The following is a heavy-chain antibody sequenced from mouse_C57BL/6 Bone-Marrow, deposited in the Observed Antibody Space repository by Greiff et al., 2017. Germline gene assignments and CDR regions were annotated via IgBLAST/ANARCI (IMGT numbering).Heavy chain of an antibody. J-gene: IGHJ4*01. CDR1: GFTFSDYY. CDR3: ANPYDSNYDDMDY. V-gene: IGHV5-12*01. CDR2: ISNGGGST. Sequence: EVMLVESGGGLVQPGGSLKLSCAASGFTFSDYYMYWVRQTPEKRLEWVAYISNGGGSTYYPDTVKGRFTISRDNAKNTLYLQMRRLKDEDTAMYSCANPYDSNYDDMDYWGQGTSVTVAS. D-gene: IGHD2-5*01.